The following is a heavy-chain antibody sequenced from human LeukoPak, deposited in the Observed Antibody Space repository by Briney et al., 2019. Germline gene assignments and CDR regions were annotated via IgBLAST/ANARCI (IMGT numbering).Heavy chain of an antibody. V-gene: IGHV4-4*07. D-gene: IGHD6-19*01. Sequence: PSGTLSLTCIVSGGSISSYYWSWIRQPAGKGLGWIGQIHTSGSTNYNPSLKSRVAMSVDTSKNQFSLELSSVTAADTAVYYCAGRAQTTGWSFDYWGQGALATVSS. CDR1: GGSISSYY. J-gene: IGHJ4*02. CDR3: AGRAQTTGWSFDY. CDR2: IHTSGST.